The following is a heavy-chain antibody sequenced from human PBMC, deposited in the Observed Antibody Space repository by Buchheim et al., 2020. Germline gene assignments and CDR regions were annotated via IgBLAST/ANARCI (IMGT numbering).Heavy chain of an antibody. J-gene: IGHJ4*02. Sequence: QLQLQESGPGLVNPSETLSLTCTVSGGSISSTDSYWGWVRQPPGKGLECIASIDYSGISFYNLSLKSRVSISVDTSKNQFSLKLSSVAAADTAVYYCARARQRLTQCDYWGQGTL. V-gene: IGHV4-39*01. CDR3: ARARQRLTQCDY. CDR1: GGSISSTDSY. D-gene: IGHD6-25*01. CDR2: IDYSGIS.